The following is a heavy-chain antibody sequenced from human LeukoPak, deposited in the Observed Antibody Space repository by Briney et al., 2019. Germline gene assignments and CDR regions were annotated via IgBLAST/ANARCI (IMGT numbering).Heavy chain of an antibody. V-gene: IGHV1-18*01. J-gene: IGHJ4*02. Sequence: ASVKVSCKASGYTFSTYDITWVRQAPGQGLEWMGSISVYNGNPNYAQKLRGRLTMTTDTSTSTAFMELRSLRSDDTAVYYCARDLYFWGQGTLVTVSS. CDR1: GYTFSTYD. CDR3: ARDLYF. CDR2: ISVYNGNP. D-gene: IGHD2-15*01.